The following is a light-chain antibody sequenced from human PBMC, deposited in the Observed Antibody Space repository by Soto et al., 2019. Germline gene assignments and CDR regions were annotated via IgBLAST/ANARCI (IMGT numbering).Light chain of an antibody. CDR2: RNN. Sequence: QSVLTQPPSASGTPGQRVTISCPGSSSKIGSNYVYWYQQLPGTAPKLLIYRNNQRPSGVPDRFSGSKSGTSASLAISGLRSEDEADYYCAAWDDSLSGYVFGTGTKVTVL. V-gene: IGLV1-47*01. CDR3: AAWDDSLSGYV. CDR1: SSKIGSNY. J-gene: IGLJ1*01.